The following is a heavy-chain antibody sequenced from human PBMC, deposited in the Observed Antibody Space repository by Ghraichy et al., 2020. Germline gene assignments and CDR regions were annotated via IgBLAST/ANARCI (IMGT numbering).Heavy chain of an antibody. CDR3: ARGTYYDFWSGSDESTKLDY. CDR2: MNPNSGNT. CDR1: GYTFTSYD. J-gene: IGHJ4*02. V-gene: IGHV1-8*02. D-gene: IGHD3-3*01. Sequence: ASVKVSCKASGYTFTSYDINWVRQATGQGLEWMGWMNPNSGNTGYAQKFQGRVTMTRNTSISTAYMELSSLRSEDTAVYYCARGTYYDFWSGSDESTKLDYWGQGTLVTVSS.